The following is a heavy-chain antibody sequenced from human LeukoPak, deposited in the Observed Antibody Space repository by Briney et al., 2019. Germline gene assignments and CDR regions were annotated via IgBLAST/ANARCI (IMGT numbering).Heavy chain of an antibody. D-gene: IGHD6-19*01. V-gene: IGHV4-59*01. J-gene: IGHJ4*02. Sequence: PSETLSLTCTVSGGSISNYYWSWIRQPPGKGLEWIGYIYSSGSTNYNPSLKSRVTISVDTSKNQFSLKLSSVTAADTAVYYCARALGQWLVDLDYWGQGTLVTVSS. CDR1: GGSISNYY. CDR2: IYSSGST. CDR3: ARALGQWLVDLDY.